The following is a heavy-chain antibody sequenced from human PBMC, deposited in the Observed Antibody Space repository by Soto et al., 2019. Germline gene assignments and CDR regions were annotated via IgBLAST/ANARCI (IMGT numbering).Heavy chain of an antibody. CDR2: IGSTGSVT. V-gene: IGHV3-48*04. CDR3: ARARPASGPAYAFDI. D-gene: IGHD2-2*01. Sequence: EVQLVESGGALVQPGGSLRLSCAASGFTFSAYSMNWVRQAPGKGLAWVSSIGSTGSVTHYADSVMGRSTISRDNARNSLYLQMNSLRAEDTAVYHCARARPASGPAYAFDIWAQGTMVIVSS. CDR1: GFTFSAYS. J-gene: IGHJ3*02.